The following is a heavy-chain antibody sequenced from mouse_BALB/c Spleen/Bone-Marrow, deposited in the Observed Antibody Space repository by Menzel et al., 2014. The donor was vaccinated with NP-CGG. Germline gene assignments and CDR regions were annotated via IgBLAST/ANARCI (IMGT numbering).Heavy chain of an antibody. CDR3: ARRLKGYYAMDY. CDR2: VYPGRGSI. V-gene: IGHV1S22*01. J-gene: IGHJ4*01. Sequence: LQQSGSELVRPGASVKLSCMASGYTFTNYWIHWVKQRPGQGLEWIGNVYPGRGSINSDEKFKTKATLTVDTSSSTAYMHLNSQTSEDSAVYYCARRLKGYYAMDYWGQGTSVTVSS. D-gene: IGHD1-3*01. CDR1: GYTFTNYW.